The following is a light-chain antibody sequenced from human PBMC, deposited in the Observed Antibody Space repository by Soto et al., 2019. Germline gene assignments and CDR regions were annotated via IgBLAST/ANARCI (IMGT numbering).Light chain of an antibody. CDR3: QQGIHFPLA. V-gene: IGKV1-12*01. Sequence: DIQMTQSPSSVSASVGDRVPIACRASEGIDSWLAWYQQKPGEAPKLLISAASTLQSAVPTRFSGSGFGTDFTLTITSLQPEDSATYYCQQGIHFPLAFGGGTKVDIK. CDR1: EGIDSW. CDR2: AAS. J-gene: IGKJ4*01.